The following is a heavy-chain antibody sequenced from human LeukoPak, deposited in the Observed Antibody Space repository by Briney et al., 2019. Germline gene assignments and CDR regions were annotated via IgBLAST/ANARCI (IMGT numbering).Heavy chain of an antibody. V-gene: IGHV3-53*01. J-gene: IGHJ4*02. CDR3: ATSVITTTPVYFDY. CDR1: GLIVSGHY. CDR2: IYNDGSA. D-gene: IGHD3-22*01. Sequence: GGSLRLSCAASGLIVSGHYMSWVRQAPGKGLEWVSVIYNDGSAYYADSVKGRFTISRDNSKNTLYLEMNILRAEDTAVYYCATSVITTTPVYFDYWGQGTLVTVSS.